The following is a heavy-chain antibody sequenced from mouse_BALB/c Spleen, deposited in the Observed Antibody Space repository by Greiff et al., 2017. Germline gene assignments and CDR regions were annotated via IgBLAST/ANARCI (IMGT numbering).Heavy chain of an antibody. CDR2: ISSGSSTI. CDR1: GFTFSSFG. Sequence: EVKLVESGGGLVQPGGSRKLSCAASGFTFSSFGMHWVRQAPEKGLEWVAYISSGSSTIYYADTVKGRFTISRDNPKNTLFLQMTSLRSEDTAMYYCARSRDYDVYAYWGQGTLVTVSA. CDR3: ARSRDYDVYAY. D-gene: IGHD2-4*01. J-gene: IGHJ3*01. V-gene: IGHV5-17*02.